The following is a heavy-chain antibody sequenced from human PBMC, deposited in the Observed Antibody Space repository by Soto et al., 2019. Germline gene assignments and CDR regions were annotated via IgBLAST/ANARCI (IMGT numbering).Heavy chain of an antibody. V-gene: IGHV3-30*03. J-gene: IGHJ4*02. CDR2: ISNEGSNK. CDR3: GRVPAAAAGIGIDH. D-gene: IGHD6-13*01. Sequence: TGGSLRLSCAASGFSFSTYGMHWFRQAPGKGLEWMAVISNEGSNKYYADSVKGRFTISRDNAKNTLYLQMNSLRAEDTAVYYCGRVPAAAAGIGIDHWGQGILVTVSS. CDR1: GFSFSTYG.